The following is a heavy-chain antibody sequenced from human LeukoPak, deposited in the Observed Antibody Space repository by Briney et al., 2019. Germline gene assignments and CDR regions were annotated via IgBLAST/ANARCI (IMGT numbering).Heavy chain of an antibody. V-gene: IGHV1-69*05. CDR2: IIPIFGTA. J-gene: IGHJ5*02. CDR1: GGTFSSYA. D-gene: IGHD2-2*01. CDR3: ARGHRIVVPAATRPFDP. Sequence: ASVKVSCKASGGTFSSYAISWVRQAPGQGLEWMGGIIPIFGTANYAQKFQGRVTMTRDTSTSTVYMELSSLRSEDTAVYYCARGHRIVVPAATRPFDPWGQGTLVTVSS.